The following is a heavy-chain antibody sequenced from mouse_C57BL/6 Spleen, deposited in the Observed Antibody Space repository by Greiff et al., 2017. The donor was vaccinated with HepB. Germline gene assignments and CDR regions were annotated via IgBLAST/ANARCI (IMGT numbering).Heavy chain of an antibody. CDR2: IFPGSGST. D-gene: IGHD2-4*01. Sequence: QVQLKQSGPELVKPGASVKISCKASGYTFTDYYINWVKQRPGQGLEWIGWIFPGSGSTYYNEKFKGKATLTVDKSSSTAYMLISSLTSEDSAVYFCARRNYDKGGFDYWGQGTTLTVSS. J-gene: IGHJ2*01. V-gene: IGHV1-75*01. CDR3: ARRNYDKGGFDY. CDR1: GYTFTDYY.